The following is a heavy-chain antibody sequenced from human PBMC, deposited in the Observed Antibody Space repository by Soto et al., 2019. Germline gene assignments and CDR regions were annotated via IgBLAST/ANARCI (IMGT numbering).Heavy chain of an antibody. J-gene: IGHJ4*02. Sequence: SETLSLTCTVSGGSVNGYYWTWNRQPPGKGLEWIGFIHYSGSTNYNPSLKSRVTILVDTSKNQFSLKLNSVTAADTAVYFCARLGHCSTNWRLSDYWGQGTLVTVSS. V-gene: IGHV4-59*08. D-gene: IGHD2-8*01. CDR1: GGSVNGYY. CDR2: IHYSGST. CDR3: ARLGHCSTNWRLSDY.